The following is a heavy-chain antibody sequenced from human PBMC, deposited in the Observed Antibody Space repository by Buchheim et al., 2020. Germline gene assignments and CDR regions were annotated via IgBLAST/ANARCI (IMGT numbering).Heavy chain of an antibody. CDR2: ISPYNGDT. V-gene: IGHV1-18*01. J-gene: IGHJ4*02. CDR1: GYTFSSYG. D-gene: IGHD2-2*01. Sequence: QVQLVQSGAEVKRPGASVKVSCKTSGYTFSSYGISWVRQAPGQGLEWMGWISPYNGDTIYSQKLHVRVTMATDTSTTTAYMELRNLRSDDTAVYYCARHGTRDYWGQGTL. CDR3: ARHGTRDY.